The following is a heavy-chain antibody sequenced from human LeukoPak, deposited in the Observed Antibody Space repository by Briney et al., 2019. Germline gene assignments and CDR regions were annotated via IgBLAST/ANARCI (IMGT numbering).Heavy chain of an antibody. CDR2: IYSGGST. J-gene: IGHJ4*02. D-gene: IGHD6-19*01. CDR1: GFTFSSYW. CDR3: ARALAVASYFDY. Sequence: GGSLRLSCAASGFTFSSYWMHWVRQAPGKGLVWVSVIYSGGSTYYADSVKGRFTISRDNSKNTLYLQMNSLRAEDTAVYYCARALAVASYFDYWGQGTLVTVSS. V-gene: IGHV3-53*01.